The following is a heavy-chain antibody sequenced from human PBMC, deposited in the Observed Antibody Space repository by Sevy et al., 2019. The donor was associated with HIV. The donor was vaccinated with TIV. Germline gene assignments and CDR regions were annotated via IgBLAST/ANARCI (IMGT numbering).Heavy chain of an antibody. V-gene: IGHV3-30*18. CDR3: TKEGRGYSYGYGILYYYYGMDV. CDR1: GFTFSSYG. J-gene: IGHJ6*02. D-gene: IGHD5-18*01. Sequence: GGSLRLSCAASGFTFSSYGMHWVRQAPGKGLEWVAVISYDGSNKYYADSVKGRFTISRDNSKNTLYLQMNSLRAEATAVYYCTKEGRGYSYGYGILYYYYGMDVWGQGTTVTVSS. CDR2: ISYDGSNK.